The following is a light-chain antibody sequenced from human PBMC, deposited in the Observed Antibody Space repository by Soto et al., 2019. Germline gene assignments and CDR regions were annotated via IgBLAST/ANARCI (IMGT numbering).Light chain of an antibody. CDR3: GTWDSSLSGVV. V-gene: IGLV1-51*01. Sequence: QSVLTQPPSVSAAPGQKVTISCSGSSSNIGNNYVSWYQQLPGTAPKLLIYDNNKRPSGIPDRFSGFKSGTSATLGITGLQTGDEADYYCGTWDSSLSGVVFGGGTKLTV. J-gene: IGLJ2*01. CDR1: SSNIGNNY. CDR2: DNN.